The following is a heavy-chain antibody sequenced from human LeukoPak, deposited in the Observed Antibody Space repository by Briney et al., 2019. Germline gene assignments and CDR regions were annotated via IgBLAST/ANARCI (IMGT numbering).Heavy chain of an antibody. CDR1: GGSISSSSYY. D-gene: IGHD5-24*01. CDR2: IYYSGST. Sequence: SETLSLTCTVSGGSISSSSYYWGWIRQPPGKGLEWIGNIYYSGSTYYNPSLKSRVTISVDTSKNQFSLKLSSVTAADTAVYYCAREGDGYNYPPPDYWGQGTLVTASS. CDR3: AREGDGYNYPPPDY. J-gene: IGHJ4*02. V-gene: IGHV4-39*07.